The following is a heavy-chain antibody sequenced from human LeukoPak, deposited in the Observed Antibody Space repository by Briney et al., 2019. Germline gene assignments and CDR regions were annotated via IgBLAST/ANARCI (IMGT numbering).Heavy chain of an antibody. CDR1: GGTFSSYA. CDR3: ARTTAMVTIFDY. J-gene: IGHJ4*02. V-gene: IGHV1-69*13. D-gene: IGHD5-18*01. Sequence: SVKVSCKASGGTFSSYAISWVRQAPGQGLEWMGGIIPIFGTANYAQKFQGRVTITADESTSTAYMELSSLRSEDTAVYYCARTTAMVTIFDYWGQGTLVTVSS. CDR2: IIPIFGTA.